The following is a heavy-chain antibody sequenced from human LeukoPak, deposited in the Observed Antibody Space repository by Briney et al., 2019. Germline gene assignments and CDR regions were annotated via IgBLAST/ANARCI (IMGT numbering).Heavy chain of an antibody. V-gene: IGHV4-38-2*02. CDR1: GYSISSGYY. CDR3: ARGFTIFGVVMAWFDP. J-gene: IGHJ5*02. Sequence: SETLSLTCTVSGYSISSGYYWGWIRQPPGKGLEWIGYIYHSGSTYYNPSLKSRVTISVDRSKNQFSLKLSSVTAADTAVYYCARGFTIFGVVMAWFDPWGQGTLVTVSS. D-gene: IGHD3-3*01. CDR2: IYHSGST.